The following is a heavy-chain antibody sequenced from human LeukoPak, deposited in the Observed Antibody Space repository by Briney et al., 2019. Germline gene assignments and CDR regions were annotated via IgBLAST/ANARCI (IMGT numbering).Heavy chain of an antibody. Sequence: GGSLRLSCAASGFTVSRNYMSWVRQAPGRGLEWVSVIYSGGSTYYADSVKGRFTISRDNSKNTLYLQMNSLKTEDTAVYYCTTVVPSETIAVAGTGCEYWGQGTLVTVSS. CDR3: TTVVPSETIAVAGTGCEY. J-gene: IGHJ4*02. V-gene: IGHV3-66*01. D-gene: IGHD6-19*01. CDR1: GFTVSRNY. CDR2: IYSGGST.